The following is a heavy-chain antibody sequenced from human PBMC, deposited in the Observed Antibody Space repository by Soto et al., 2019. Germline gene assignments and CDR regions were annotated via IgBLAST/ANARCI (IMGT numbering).Heavy chain of an antibody. CDR1: GYTFTSYG. J-gene: IGHJ4*02. CDR3: ARDYYDSSGQAFDY. V-gene: IGHV1-18*01. D-gene: IGHD3-22*01. Sequence: APVKVSCKASGYTFTSYGISWVRQAPGQGLEWMGWISAYNGNTNYAQKLQGRVTMTTDTSTSTAYMELRSLRSDDTAVYYCARDYYDSSGQAFDYWGQGTLVTVSS. CDR2: ISAYNGNT.